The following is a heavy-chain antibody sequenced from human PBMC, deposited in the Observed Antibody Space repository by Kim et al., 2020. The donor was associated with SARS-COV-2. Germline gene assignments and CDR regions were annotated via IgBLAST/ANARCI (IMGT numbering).Heavy chain of an antibody. CDR2: ISSSSSYI. J-gene: IGHJ3*02. CDR1: GFTFSSYS. D-gene: IGHD3-10*01. V-gene: IGHV3-21*01. CDR3: ARGRPLLLWFGELSTDAFDI. Sequence: GGSLRLSCAASGFTFSSYSMNWVRQAPGKGLEWVSSISSSSSYIYYADSVKGRFTISRDNAKNSLYLQMNSLRAEDTAVYYCARGRPLLLWFGELSTDAFDIGGQGTMVTVSS.